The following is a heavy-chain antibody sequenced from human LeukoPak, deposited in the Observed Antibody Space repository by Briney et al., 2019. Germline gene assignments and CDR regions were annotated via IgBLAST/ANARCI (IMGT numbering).Heavy chain of an antibody. V-gene: IGHV3-23*01. CDR1: GFTVSSNYA. D-gene: IGHD2-8*02. Sequence: GGSLRLSCAASGFTVSSNYAMSWVRQAPGKGLEWVSAISGSGDSTYYADSVKGRFTISRDNSKNTLYLQMNSLRADDTAIYYCAKGQVLLTAGDVWCWGQGTLVTVSS. CDR2: ISGSGDST. J-gene: IGHJ4*02. CDR3: AKGQVLLTAGDVWC.